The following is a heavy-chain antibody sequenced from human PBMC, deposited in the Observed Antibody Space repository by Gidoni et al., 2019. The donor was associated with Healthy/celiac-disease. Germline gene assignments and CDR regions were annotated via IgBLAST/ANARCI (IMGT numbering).Heavy chain of an antibody. Sequence: QLQLPQSGPGLVKHSETLSLSSTVSGGSISSSSDYWGWIRQPPGKGLAWIGIIYYSGSTYYNPSLKSRVTISVDTTKNQFSLKLSSVTAADTAVYYCARVRGRLGELSSLDYWGQGTLVTVSS. D-gene: IGHD3-16*02. CDR2: IYYSGST. CDR1: GGSISSSSDY. V-gene: IGHV4-39*07. J-gene: IGHJ4*02. CDR3: ARVRGRLGELSSLDY.